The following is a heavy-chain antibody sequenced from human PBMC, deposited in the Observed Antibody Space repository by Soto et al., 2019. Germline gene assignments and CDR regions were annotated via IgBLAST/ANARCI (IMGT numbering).Heavy chain of an antibody. CDR2: IWYDGSNK. V-gene: IGHV3-33*01. D-gene: IGHD3-16*01. CDR1: GFTFSSYG. CDR3: ARDRGGGNYFDY. Sequence: QVQLVESGGGVVQPGRSLRLSCAASGFTFSSYGMHWVRQAPGKGLEWVAVIWYDGSNKYYADSVKGRFTISRDNSKNTLYLQMNSLRAEDTAGYYCARDRGGGNYFDYWGQGTLVTVSS. J-gene: IGHJ4*02.